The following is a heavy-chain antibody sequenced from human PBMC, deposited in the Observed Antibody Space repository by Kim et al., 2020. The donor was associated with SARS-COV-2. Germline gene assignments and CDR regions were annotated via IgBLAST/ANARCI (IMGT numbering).Heavy chain of an antibody. Sequence: GGSLRLSCAASGFTFSSYDMHWVRQATGKGLEWVSAIGTAGDTYYPGSVKGRFTISRENAKNSLYLQMNSLRAGDTAVYYCARGLGSDSSGYPLEYYYYGMDVWGQGTTVTVSS. CDR3: ARGLGSDSSGYPLEYYYYGMDV. CDR2: IGTAGDT. J-gene: IGHJ6*02. V-gene: IGHV3-13*01. CDR1: GFTFSSYD. D-gene: IGHD3-22*01.